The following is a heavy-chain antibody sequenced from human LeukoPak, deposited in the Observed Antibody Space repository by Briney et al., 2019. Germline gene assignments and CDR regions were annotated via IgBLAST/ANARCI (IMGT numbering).Heavy chain of an antibody. V-gene: IGHV3-49*04. CDR1: GFTFGDYA. D-gene: IGHD4-17*01. Sequence: PGGSLRLSCTASGFTFGDYAMTWVRQAPGKGLEWVGFIRSKAYGGTTEYAASVKGRFTVSRDDSKSIAYLQTNSLQIEDTAVYYCTGGLQAYGDLDYWGQGTLVTVSS. J-gene: IGHJ4*02. CDR3: TGGLQAYGDLDY. CDR2: IRSKAYGGTT.